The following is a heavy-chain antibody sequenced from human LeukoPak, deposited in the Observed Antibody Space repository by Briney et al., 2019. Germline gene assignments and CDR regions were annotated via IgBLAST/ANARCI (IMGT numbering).Heavy chain of an antibody. V-gene: IGHV3-30*18. Sequence: GGSLRLSCAASGFTFSNYWMHWVRQAPGKGLEWVTVISYDGRDKKYADSVKGRFSISRDNSKNTLYLQMDSLRSEDTAVYYCAKDSGNYANYYFDHWGQGTLVTVSS. CDR2: ISYDGRDK. J-gene: IGHJ4*02. CDR1: GFTFSNYW. CDR3: AKDSGNYANYYFDH. D-gene: IGHD1-26*01.